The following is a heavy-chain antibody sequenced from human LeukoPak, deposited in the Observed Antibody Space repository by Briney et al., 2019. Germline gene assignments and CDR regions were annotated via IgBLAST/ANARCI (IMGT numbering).Heavy chain of an antibody. V-gene: IGHV3-30-3*01. D-gene: IGHD5-12*01. Sequence: GGSLRLSCAASGFAFNTHAMHWVRQAPGKGLEWVTFIPYDGAIKFYTDSVRGRFTISRDNSRNTVYLEMNSLRVEDTSVYYCARDLSEKYSADYWGQGALVTVSS. CDR2: IPYDGAIK. CDR1: GFAFNTHA. J-gene: IGHJ4*02. CDR3: ARDLSEKYSADY.